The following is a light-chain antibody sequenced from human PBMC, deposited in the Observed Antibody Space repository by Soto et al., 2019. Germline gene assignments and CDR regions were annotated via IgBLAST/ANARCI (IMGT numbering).Light chain of an antibody. V-gene: IGKV3-20*01. CDR1: QTIRNNY. Sequence: ETVLTQSPATLSLSPGERATLSCRASQTIRNNYLAWYRQTPGQAPRLLIYGASNRATGIADRISGSGSGTDFTLIISRLEPEDFVLYYCQQYGSSPWTFGQGTKLEIK. CDR2: GAS. CDR3: QQYGSSPWT. J-gene: IGKJ1*01.